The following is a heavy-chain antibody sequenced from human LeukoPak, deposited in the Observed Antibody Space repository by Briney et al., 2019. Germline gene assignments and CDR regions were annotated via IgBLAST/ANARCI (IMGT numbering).Heavy chain of an antibody. J-gene: IGHJ4*02. Sequence: ASVKVSCKASVHTFTGYYMHWVRQAPGQGLEWMGWINPNSGGTNYAQKFQGRVTMTRDTSISTAYMELSRLRSDDTAVYYCARDLDDSSGYYDYWGQGTLVTVSS. V-gene: IGHV1-2*02. CDR1: VHTFTGYY. D-gene: IGHD3-22*01. CDR3: ARDLDDSSGYYDY. CDR2: INPNSGGT.